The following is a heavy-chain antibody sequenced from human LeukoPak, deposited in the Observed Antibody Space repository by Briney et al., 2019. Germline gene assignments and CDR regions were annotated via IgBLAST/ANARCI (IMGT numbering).Heavy chain of an antibody. V-gene: IGHV3-30*02. J-gene: IGHJ4*02. CDR2: IRYDGSNK. CDR3: ATLGDIVGATTYAFDY. Sequence: GGSLRLSCAASGFTFSSYGMHWVRQAPGKGLEWVAFIRYDGSNKYYADSVKGRFTISRDNSKNTLYLQMNSLRAEDTAVYYCATLGDIVGATTYAFDYWGQGTLVTVSS. D-gene: IGHD1-26*01. CDR1: GFTFSSYG.